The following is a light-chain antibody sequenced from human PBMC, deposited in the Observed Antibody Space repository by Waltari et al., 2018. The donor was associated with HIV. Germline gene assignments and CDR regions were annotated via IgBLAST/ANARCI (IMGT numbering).Light chain of an antibody. CDR1: SSDVGVYNY. J-gene: IGLJ3*02. CDR2: DVT. CDR3: CSYAGGYTLV. Sequence: QSALTQPRSVSGSTGQSVTISCTGPSSDVGVYNYVSWYQQHPGKAPKLMIYDVTKRPSGVPDRFSGSKSGNTASLTISGLQAEDEADYFCCSYAGGYTLVFGGGTKLTVL. V-gene: IGLV2-11*01.